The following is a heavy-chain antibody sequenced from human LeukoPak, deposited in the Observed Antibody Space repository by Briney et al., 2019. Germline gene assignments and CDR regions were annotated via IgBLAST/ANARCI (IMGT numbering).Heavy chain of an antibody. CDR2: IIPIFGTA. CDR1: GGTFSSYA. V-gene: IGHV1-69*13. J-gene: IGHJ4*02. CDR3: ARPGPSSGGFDY. D-gene: IGHD1-26*01. Sequence: SVKVSCKASGGTFSSYAISWVRQAPGQGLEWMGGIIPIFGTANYAQKFQGRVTITADESTSTAYMELSSLRSEDTAVYYCARPGPSSGGFDYWGQGTLVTVSS.